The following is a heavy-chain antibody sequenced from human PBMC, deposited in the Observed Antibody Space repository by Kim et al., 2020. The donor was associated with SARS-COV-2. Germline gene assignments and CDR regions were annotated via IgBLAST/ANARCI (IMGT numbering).Heavy chain of an antibody. V-gene: IGHV3-23*01. CDR3: AKDILWWSFDY. CDR1: GFSLRGNA. Sequence: GGSLRLSCAASGFSLRGNAMTWVRQAPGKGLEWVAAICGSDDRTDYSDSVRGRFTISRDISKNTLFLQMNSLRVDDTAVYYCAKDILWWSFDYLGQGA. D-gene: IGHD2-15*01. CDR2: ICGSDDRT. J-gene: IGHJ4*02.